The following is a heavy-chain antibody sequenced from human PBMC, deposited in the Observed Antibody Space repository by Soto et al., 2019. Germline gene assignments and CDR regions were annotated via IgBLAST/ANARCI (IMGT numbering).Heavy chain of an antibody. CDR1: GFTFSSYS. CDR3: ARDDPGYCSGGSCYSFDY. V-gene: IGHV3-21*01. CDR2: ISSSSSYI. D-gene: IGHD2-15*01. J-gene: IGHJ4*02. Sequence: GGSLRLSCAASGFTFSSYSMNWVRQAPGKWLEWVSSISSSSSYIYYADSVKGRFTISRDNAKNSLYLQMNSLRAEDTAVYYCARDDPGYCSGGSCYSFDYWGXGTLVNVSS.